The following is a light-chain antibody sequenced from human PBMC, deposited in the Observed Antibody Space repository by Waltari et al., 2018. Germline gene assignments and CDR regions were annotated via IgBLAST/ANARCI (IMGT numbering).Light chain of an antibody. CDR3: QQYNNWPPYI. CDR2: GAS. J-gene: IGKJ2*01. V-gene: IGKV3D-15*01. CDR1: QSVSTN. Sequence: ETVMTQSPTTLSLSPGDRVTLSCTASQSVSTNLAWYQQKPGQAPRLLIYGASIRATGVPARFSGRGAGTEFTLTISSLQSEDFAVYYCQQYNNWPPYIFGQGSQLEI.